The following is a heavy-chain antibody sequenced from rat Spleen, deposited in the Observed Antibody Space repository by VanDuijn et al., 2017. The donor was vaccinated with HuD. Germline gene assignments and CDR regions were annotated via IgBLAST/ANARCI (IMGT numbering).Heavy chain of an antibody. CDR2: IQSGGST. Sequence: QVQLKESEPDLVQPSQTLSLTCTVSGFSLTSYHVHWVRQPPGKGLEWMGRIQSGGSTDYNSALKSRLSISRDTSKSQVFLKMNNLQTEDTAMYFCARSDYSSPYYFDYWGQGVMVSVSS. CDR3: ARSDYSSPYYFDY. D-gene: IGHD1-2*01. J-gene: IGHJ2*01. V-gene: IGHV2-27*01. CDR1: GFSLTSYH.